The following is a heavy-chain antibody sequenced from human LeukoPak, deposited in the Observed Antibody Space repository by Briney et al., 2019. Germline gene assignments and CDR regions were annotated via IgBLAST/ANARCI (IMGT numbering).Heavy chain of an antibody. CDR1: GFTFSSYA. CDR2: ITSSGAST. CDR3: VKDEDLYSPTWYLFED. Sequence: GGSLRLSCAASGFTFSSYAMTWVRQAPGKGLEWVSGITSSGASTYYAASVKGRFTVSRDNSENTLYLQINNLSAEDTGTYYCVKDEDLYSPTWYLFEDWGQRTLVTVSS. V-gene: IGHV3-23*01. J-gene: IGHJ4*02. D-gene: IGHD5-12*01.